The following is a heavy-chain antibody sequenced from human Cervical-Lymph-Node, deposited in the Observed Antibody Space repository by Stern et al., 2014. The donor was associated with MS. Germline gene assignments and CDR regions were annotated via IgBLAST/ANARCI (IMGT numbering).Heavy chain of an antibody. CDR3: AREASRSLKNFDY. Sequence: QLVQSGAEVKKPGASVKVSCKASGYTFISYYIHWVRQAPGQGLEWMGIINPGGGSTSYAQKFQGRVTMTSDTSTRTVYMELSSLKSEDTAVFYCAREASRSLKNFDYWGQGTLVTVSS. D-gene: IGHD6-6*01. V-gene: IGHV1-46*01. CDR1: GYTFISYY. J-gene: IGHJ4*02. CDR2: INPGGGST.